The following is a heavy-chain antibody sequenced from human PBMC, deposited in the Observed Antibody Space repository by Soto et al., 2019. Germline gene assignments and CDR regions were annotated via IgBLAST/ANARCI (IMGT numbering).Heavy chain of an antibody. CDR2: ISGSGDST. Sequence: EVQLLESGGGLVQPGGSLRLSCAASGFTFSSYAMSWVRQAPGKGLEWVSGISGSGDSTYYADSVKGRFTISRDNSKNTLYLQMNSLRAEDTAVYYCAKGVPGIAVAGTGYFQHWGQCTLVTVSS. CDR1: GFTFSSYA. V-gene: IGHV3-23*01. D-gene: IGHD6-19*01. J-gene: IGHJ1*01. CDR3: AKGVPGIAVAGTGYFQH.